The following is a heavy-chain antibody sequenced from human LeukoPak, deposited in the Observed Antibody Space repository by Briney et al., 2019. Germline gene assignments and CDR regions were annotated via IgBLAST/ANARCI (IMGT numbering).Heavy chain of an antibody. CDR3: VRESITGHRDFDY. Sequence: GGSLRLSCTASGFTFASYAMSWVRQAPGRGLEWISYISSGSRTIYYADSVEGRFTISRDNGKNSLYLLLNSLRADDTAVYFCVRESITGHRDFDYWGQGTLITVSS. CDR2: ISSGSRTI. V-gene: IGHV3-48*01. D-gene: IGHD1-20*01. CDR1: GFTFASYA. J-gene: IGHJ4*02.